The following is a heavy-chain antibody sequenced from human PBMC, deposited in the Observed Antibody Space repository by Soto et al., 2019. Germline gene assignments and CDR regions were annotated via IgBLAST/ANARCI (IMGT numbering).Heavy chain of an antibody. CDR2: ISSNGGST. D-gene: IGHD3-3*01. CDR1: GFTFSSYA. Sequence: PGGSLRLSCAASGFTFSSYAMHWVRQAPGKGLEYVSAISSNGGSTYYANSVKGRFTISRDNSKNTLYLQMGSLRAEDMAVYYCARPTTYYDFWSGYYEYWGQGTLVTVSS. J-gene: IGHJ4*02. V-gene: IGHV3-64*01. CDR3: ARPTTYYDFWSGYYEY.